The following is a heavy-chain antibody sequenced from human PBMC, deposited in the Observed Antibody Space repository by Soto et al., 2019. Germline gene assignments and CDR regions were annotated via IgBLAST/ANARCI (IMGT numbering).Heavy chain of an antibody. J-gene: IGHJ6*02. V-gene: IGHV6-1*01. CDR1: GDSVSSNSAA. CDR2: TYYRSKWYN. CDR3: ARDQDSSSSRADYYYGMDV. D-gene: IGHD6-6*01. Sequence: SQTLSLTCAISGDSVSSNSAAWNWIRQSPSRGLEWLGRTYYRSKWYNDYAVSVKSRITINPDTSKNQFSLQLNSVTPEDTAVYYCARDQDSSSSRADYYYGMDVWGQGTTVTVSS.